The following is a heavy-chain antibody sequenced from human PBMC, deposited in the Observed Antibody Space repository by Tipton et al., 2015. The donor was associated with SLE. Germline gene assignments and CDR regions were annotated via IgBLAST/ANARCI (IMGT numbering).Heavy chain of an antibody. CDR3: ARDHYGMDV. J-gene: IGHJ6*02. V-gene: IGHV3-48*01. Sequence: GSLRLSCAASGFTFSSYSMNWVRQAPGKGLEWVSYISSSSSTIYYADSVKGRFTISRDNAKNSLYLQMNGLRAEDTAVYYCARDHYGMDVWGQGTTVTVSS. CDR1: GFTFSSYS. CDR2: ISSSSSTI.